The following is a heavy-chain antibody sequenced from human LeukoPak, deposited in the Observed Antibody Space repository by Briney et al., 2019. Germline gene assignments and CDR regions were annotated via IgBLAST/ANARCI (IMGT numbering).Heavy chain of an antibody. V-gene: IGHV1-69*04. Sequence: GASVKVSCKASGGTFSSYAISWVRQAPGQGLEWMGRIIPILGIANYAQKFQGRVTITADKSTSTAYMELSSLRSEDTAVYYSARGYSSSPSAAFDIWGQGTMVTVSS. CDR3: ARGYSSSPSAAFDI. CDR1: GGTFSSYA. CDR2: IIPILGIA. D-gene: IGHD6-13*01. J-gene: IGHJ3*02.